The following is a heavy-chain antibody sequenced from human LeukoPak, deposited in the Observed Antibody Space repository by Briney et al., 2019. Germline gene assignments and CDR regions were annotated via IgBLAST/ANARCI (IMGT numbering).Heavy chain of an antibody. J-gene: IGHJ4*02. CDR3: AKVYLRYCSGGSCYGFDY. D-gene: IGHD2-15*01. CDR1: GFTFDDYA. V-gene: IGHV3-9*01. CDR2: ISWNSGSI. Sequence: GGSLRLSCAASGFTFDDYAMHWVRQAPGKGLEWVSGISWNSGSIGYADSVKGRFTISRDNAKNSLYLQMNSLRAEDTALYYCAKVYLRYCSGGSCYGFDYWGQGTLVTVSS.